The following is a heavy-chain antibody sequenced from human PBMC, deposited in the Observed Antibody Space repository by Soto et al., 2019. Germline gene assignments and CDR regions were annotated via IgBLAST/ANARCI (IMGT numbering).Heavy chain of an antibody. V-gene: IGHV3-30*04. CDR2: TSYDETNK. Sequence: QVQLVESGGGVVQPGRSLRLSCAASGFMFSAYAMLWVRQAPGKGLEWVAATSYDETNKYYADSVRGRFTISRDNSKKTLVLEMNSLRGEDTAVYYCARDPSPYTSGWYGVDVWCHGTQVTVSS. J-gene: IGHJ4*01. D-gene: IGHD6-19*01. CDR3: ARDPSPYTSGWYGVDV. CDR1: GFMFSAYA.